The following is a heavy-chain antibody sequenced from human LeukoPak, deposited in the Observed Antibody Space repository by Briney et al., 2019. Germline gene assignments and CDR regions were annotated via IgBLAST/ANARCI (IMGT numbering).Heavy chain of an antibody. J-gene: IGHJ3*02. CDR2: IIPILGIA. D-gene: IGHD6-6*01. Sequence: GASVKVSCKASGGTFSSFAITWVRQAPGQGLEWMGRIIPILGIANYAQKFQGAVTITADTSTSTAYMELSSLRSEDTAVYYCARDLTSTIAARGSFDIWGQGTLVTVSS. V-gene: IGHV1-69*04. CDR1: GGTFSSFA. CDR3: ARDLTSTIAARGSFDI.